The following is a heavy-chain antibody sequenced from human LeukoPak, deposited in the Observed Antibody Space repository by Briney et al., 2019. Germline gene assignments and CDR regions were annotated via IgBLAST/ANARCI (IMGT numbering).Heavy chain of an antibody. CDR3: ARGGYCSSTSCYTRPRYYCMDV. J-gene: IGHJ6*03. Sequence: ASVKVSCKASGYTFTTYGVSWVRQAPGQGLEWMGWISVYNGNTNYAQKLQGRVTMTTDTSTSTAYMELSSLRSEDTAVYYCARGGYCSSTSCYTRPRYYCMDVWGKGTTVTVSS. CDR1: GYTFTTYG. CDR2: ISVYNGNT. D-gene: IGHD2-2*02. V-gene: IGHV1-18*01.